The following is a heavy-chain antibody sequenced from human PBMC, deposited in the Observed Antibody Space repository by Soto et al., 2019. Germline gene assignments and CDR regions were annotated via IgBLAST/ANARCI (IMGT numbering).Heavy chain of an antibody. D-gene: IGHD4-17*01. Sequence: QVQLVESGGGVVQPGRSLRLSCATSGFTFSSYGMHWVRQGPGKGLEWVAVIWYDGTNKYYADSVNGRFTISRDDSKNTLYLQMNSLRAEDTAAYYCARDPMTTVTTWGDWYFDLWGRGTLVTVSS. CDR1: GFTFSSYG. V-gene: IGHV3-33*01. CDR3: ARDPMTTVTTWGDWYFDL. J-gene: IGHJ2*01. CDR2: IWYDGTNK.